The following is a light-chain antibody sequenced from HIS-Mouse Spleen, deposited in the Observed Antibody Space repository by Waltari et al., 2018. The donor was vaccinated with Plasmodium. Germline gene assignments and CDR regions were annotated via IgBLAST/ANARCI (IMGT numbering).Light chain of an antibody. CDR2: KAS. J-gene: IGKJ1*01. CDR3: QQYNIYLT. CDR1: QSISSW. V-gene: IGKV1-5*03. Sequence: DIQMTQSPSTLSASVGDRVTITCRASQSISSWLAWYQQKPGKAPKLLIYKASSLESGVPSRFSCSGSWTEFTLTISCLHPDDFATYYCQQYNIYLTFGQGTKVEFK.